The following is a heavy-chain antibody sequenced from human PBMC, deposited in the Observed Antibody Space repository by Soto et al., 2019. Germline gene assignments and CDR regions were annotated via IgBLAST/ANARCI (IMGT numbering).Heavy chain of an antibody. CDR1: GGTFSSYI. D-gene: IGHD2-21*02. V-gene: IGHV1-69*01. CDR3: ARGAVTARRYDSYYFGMGD. Sequence: QVQLVQSGAEVKKPGSSVKVSCKASGGTFSSYIINWVRQAPGQGLEWMGGITPIYPTTNYAQKFQGRVTITADESMSTAYMELSSLRSEDTAVYYCARGAVTARRYDSYYFGMGDWGQGTTVTVSS. J-gene: IGHJ6*02. CDR2: ITPIYPTT.